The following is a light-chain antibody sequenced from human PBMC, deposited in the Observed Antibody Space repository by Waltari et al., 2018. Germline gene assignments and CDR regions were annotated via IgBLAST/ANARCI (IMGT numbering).Light chain of an antibody. V-gene: IGLV4-69*01. J-gene: IGLJ3*02. CDR1: SGLSSNV. Sequence: QLVLTQSPSASASLGASVKLTCTLSSGLSSNVIAWLQQQPEKGPRYLMKVTSDGSHSQGDEIPDRFSGSSSGAERYLTISSLQSEDEADYYCQTGGHGTWVFGGGTKLTVL. CDR3: QTGGHGTWV. CDR2: VTSDGSH.